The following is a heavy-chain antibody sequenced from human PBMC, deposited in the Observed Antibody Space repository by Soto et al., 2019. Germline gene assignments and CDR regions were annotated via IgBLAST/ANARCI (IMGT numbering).Heavy chain of an antibody. J-gene: IGHJ4*02. CDR1: GGSISSYY. D-gene: IGHD3-16*01. Sequence: QVQLQESGPGLVKPSETLSLTCTVSGGSISSYYWSWIRQPPGKGLEWFGYIYYSGSTNYNPSLKSRVTISVDTSKNQFSLKLSSVTAADTAVYYCARLGFMITFGGFDYWGQGTLVTVSS. CDR2: IYYSGST. V-gene: IGHV4-59*08. CDR3: ARLGFMITFGGFDY.